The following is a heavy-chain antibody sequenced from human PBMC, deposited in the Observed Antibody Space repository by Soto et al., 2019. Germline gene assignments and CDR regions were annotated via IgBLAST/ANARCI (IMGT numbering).Heavy chain of an antibody. CDR3: AKDQGSLDYYGSGTTNSD. V-gene: IGHV3-30*18. J-gene: IGHJ4*02. CDR1: GFTFSSYG. Sequence: QVQLVESGGGVVQPGRSLRLSCAASGFTFSSYGMHWVRQAPGKGLEWVAVILYDGSNKYYADSVKGRFTISRDNSKNTLYLQMNSLRAEDTAVYYCAKDQGSLDYYGSGTTNSDWGQGTLVTVSS. D-gene: IGHD3-10*01. CDR2: ILYDGSNK.